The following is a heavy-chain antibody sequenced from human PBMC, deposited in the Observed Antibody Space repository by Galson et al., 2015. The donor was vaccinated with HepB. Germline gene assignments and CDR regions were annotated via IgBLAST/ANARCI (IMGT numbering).Heavy chain of an antibody. CDR2: TYYSGST. CDR3: ARDSAWSGYPPWKGMDV. J-gene: IGHJ6*02. D-gene: IGHD3-3*01. CDR1: GGSISSSSYY. Sequence: SETLSLTCTVSGGSISSSSYYWGWIRQPPGKGLEWIGSTYYSGSTYYNPSLKSRVTISVDTSKNQFSLKLSSVTAADTAVYYCARDSAWSGYPPWKGMDVWGQGTTVTVSS. V-gene: IGHV4-39*02.